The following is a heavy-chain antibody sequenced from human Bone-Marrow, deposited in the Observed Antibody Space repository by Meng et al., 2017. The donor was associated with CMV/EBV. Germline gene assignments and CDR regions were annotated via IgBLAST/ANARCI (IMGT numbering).Heavy chain of an antibody. CDR1: GFSFRSYA. J-gene: IGHJ3*01. Sequence: GFSFRSYAMHWGRKAPGKGLEWMAVISYDSTDKYYADSVKGRFTISRDNSKNTLYLQMNSLRPEDTAVYHCARPLAVAGHLGSFDVWGQGTMVTVSS. V-gene: IGHV3-30-3*01. CDR3: ARPLAVAGHLGSFDV. CDR2: ISYDSTDK. D-gene: IGHD6-19*01.